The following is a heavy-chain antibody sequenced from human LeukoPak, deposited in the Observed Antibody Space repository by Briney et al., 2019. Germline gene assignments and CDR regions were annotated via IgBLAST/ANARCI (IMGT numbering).Heavy chain of an antibody. Sequence: GGSLRLSCAASGLTFGSHVMSWVRQAPGKGLEWVSTIGGSGGSTYYADSVKGRFTISRDNSKNTLYLQMNSLRDEDTAVYYCGYSYGAGAFDIWGQGTMVTVSS. CDR2: IGGSGGST. J-gene: IGHJ3*02. V-gene: IGHV3-23*01. CDR3: GYSYGAGAFDI. CDR1: GLTFGSHV. D-gene: IGHD5-18*01.